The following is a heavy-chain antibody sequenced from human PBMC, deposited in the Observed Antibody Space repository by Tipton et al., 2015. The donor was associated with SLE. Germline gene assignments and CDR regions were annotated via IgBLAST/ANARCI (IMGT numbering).Heavy chain of an antibody. V-gene: IGHV4-39*07. Sequence: TLPLTCTVSGGSISSGGYYWSWIRQPPGKGLEWIGEINHSGSTNHNPSLKRRVTISVDTSKNQFSLKLSSVTAADTAVYYCASPGSFVFDYWGQGTLVTVSS. CDR1: GGSISSGGYY. D-gene: IGHD1-26*01. CDR2: INHSGST. J-gene: IGHJ4*02. CDR3: ASPGSFVFDY.